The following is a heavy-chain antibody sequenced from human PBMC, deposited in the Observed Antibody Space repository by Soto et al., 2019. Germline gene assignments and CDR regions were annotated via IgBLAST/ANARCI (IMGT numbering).Heavy chain of an antibody. CDR2: IWYDGSNK. V-gene: IGHV3-33*08. Sequence: GGSLRLSCAASGFTFSSYGMHWVRQAPGKGLEWVAVIWYDGSNKYYADSVKGRFTISRDNSKNTLYLQMNSLRAEDTAVDYCARDWIYCSSTSCPDYWGQGTLVTVSS. D-gene: IGHD2-2*01. CDR1: GFTFSSYG. J-gene: IGHJ4*02. CDR3: ARDWIYCSSTSCPDY.